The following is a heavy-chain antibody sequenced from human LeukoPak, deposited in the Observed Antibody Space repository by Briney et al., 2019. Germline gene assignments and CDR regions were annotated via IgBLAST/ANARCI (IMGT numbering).Heavy chain of an antibody. V-gene: IGHV3-48*03. CDR3: ARYGSGSYYFDY. J-gene: IGHJ4*02. CDR2: ISSSGSTI. D-gene: IGHD3-10*01. Sequence: GGSLRLSCAASGFTFSSYEMNWVRQAPGKGLEWVSYISSSGSTIYYADSVKGRFTISRDNSKNTLYLQMNSLRAEDTAVYYCARYGSGSYYFDYWGQGTLVTVSS. CDR1: GFTFSSYE.